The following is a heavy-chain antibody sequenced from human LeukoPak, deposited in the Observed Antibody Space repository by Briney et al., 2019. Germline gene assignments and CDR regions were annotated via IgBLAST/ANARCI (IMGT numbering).Heavy chain of an antibody. CDR3: ARIVVADFDY. CDR1: GGSISSSSYY. J-gene: IGHJ4*02. D-gene: IGHD3-22*01. V-gene: IGHV4-39*01. Sequence: PSETLSLTCTVSGGSISSSSYYWGWIRQPPGKGLEWIGGIYSSGSTYYDPSLKSRVTISEDASKNQFSLKLSSVTAADTAVYYCARIVVADFDYWGQGTLVTVSS. CDR2: IYSSGST.